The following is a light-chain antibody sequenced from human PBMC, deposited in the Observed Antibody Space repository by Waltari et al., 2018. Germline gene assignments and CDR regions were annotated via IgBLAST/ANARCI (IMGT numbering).Light chain of an antibody. V-gene: IGLV2-23*02. J-gene: IGLJ1*01. CDR2: EVT. CDR3: YSYAGGRV. Sequence: QSALTQPASVSGSPGQSITIPCTGSSSEVGSSNLVSWYLQPPGKAPKLIIYEVTKRPSGVSNRFSGSKSGNTASLTISGLQAEDEADYYCYSYAGGRVFGTGTKVTVL. CDR1: SSEVGSSNL.